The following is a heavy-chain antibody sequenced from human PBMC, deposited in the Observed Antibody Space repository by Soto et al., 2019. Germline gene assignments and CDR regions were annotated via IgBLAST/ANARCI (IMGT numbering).Heavy chain of an antibody. V-gene: IGHV3-23*01. CDR1: GFSFGSNS. CDR2: ISDTAHRI. CDR3: VILALGKFDF. D-gene: IGHD1-26*01. Sequence: EVQLLESGGGLVQPGGSLRLSCSASGFSFGSNSMAWVRQAPGKGLEWVSSISDTAHRIFHAGSVKGRFTISRDNSRNSLYLQMNSLRAEDAALYYCVILALGKFDFWGQGTLVIVSS. J-gene: IGHJ4*02.